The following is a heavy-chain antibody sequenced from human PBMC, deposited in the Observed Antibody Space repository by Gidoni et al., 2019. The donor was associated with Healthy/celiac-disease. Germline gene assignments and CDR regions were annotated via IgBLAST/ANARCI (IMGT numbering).Heavy chain of an antibody. CDR3: ARAPDGYNPHLKKYYFDY. CDR1: GFTVSSNY. J-gene: IGHJ4*02. V-gene: IGHV3-53*01. D-gene: IGHD5-12*01. CDR2: IYSGGST. Sequence: EVQLVESGGGLIQPGGSLRLSCAASGFTVSSNYMSWVRQAPGKGLEWVSVIYSGGSTYYADSVKGRFTISRDNSKNTLYLQMNSLRAEDTAVYYCARAPDGYNPHLKKYYFDYWGQGTLVTVSS.